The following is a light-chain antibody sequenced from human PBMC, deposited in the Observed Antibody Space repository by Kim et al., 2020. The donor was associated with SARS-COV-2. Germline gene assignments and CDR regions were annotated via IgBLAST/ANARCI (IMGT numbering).Light chain of an antibody. J-gene: IGKJ2*02. Sequence: EIVLTQSPGPLSLSPGERATLSCRASQSVSSNYLAWYQQKPGQAPRLLIYGASSRATGIPDRFSGSGSGTDFTLTISRLEPEDFAVYYCQQYGSSSTFGQGTKLEI. CDR2: GAS. CDR1: QSVSSNY. CDR3: QQYGSSST. V-gene: IGKV3-20*01.